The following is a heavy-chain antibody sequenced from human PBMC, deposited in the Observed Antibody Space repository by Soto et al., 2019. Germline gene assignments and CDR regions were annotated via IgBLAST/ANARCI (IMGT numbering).Heavy chain of an antibody. D-gene: IGHD3-3*01. CDR2: IYYSGST. J-gene: IGHJ3*02. CDR3: TRDLGGITSFGVGPPHAFDI. V-gene: IGHV4-31*03. Sequence: TRSLTCTVSGGTISSGGHCWSWIRQHQGKGLEWIGYIYYSGSTYYNPSLKSRVTISVDTAKNQFSLKLSSVTAADTGEYYCTRDLGGITSFGVGPPHAFDICGQETMVPISS. CDR1: GGTISSGGHC.